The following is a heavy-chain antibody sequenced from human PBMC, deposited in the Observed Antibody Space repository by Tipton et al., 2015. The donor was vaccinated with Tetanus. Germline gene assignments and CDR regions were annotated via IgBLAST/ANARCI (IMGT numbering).Heavy chain of an antibody. Sequence: SLRLSCEVSGFSFSNYKMNWVRQGPGRGLEWVSSISSTSRYINYADSVRGRFTISRDNGKNSVYLQMNSLRPEDTAVYYCARLGRNSLGAFDVWGQGTLVSVSS. CDR2: ISSTSRYI. CDR3: ARLGRNSLGAFDV. V-gene: IGHV3-21*04. J-gene: IGHJ3*01. D-gene: IGHD7-27*01. CDR1: GFSFSNYK.